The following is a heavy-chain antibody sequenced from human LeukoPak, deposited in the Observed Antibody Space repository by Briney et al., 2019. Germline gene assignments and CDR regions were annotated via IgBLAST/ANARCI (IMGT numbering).Heavy chain of an antibody. CDR1: GYTFTSYD. D-gene: IGHD3-22*01. CDR3: ARTPYYYDSSGYPRYYYYYMDV. Sequence: ASVKVSCKASGYTFTSYDINWVRQATGQGLEWMGWMNPNSGNTGYAQKFQGRVTMTRNTSISTAYMELSSLRSEDTAVYYCARTPYYYDSSGYPRYYYYYMDVWAKGPRSPSP. CDR2: MNPNSGNT. J-gene: IGHJ6*03. V-gene: IGHV1-8*01.